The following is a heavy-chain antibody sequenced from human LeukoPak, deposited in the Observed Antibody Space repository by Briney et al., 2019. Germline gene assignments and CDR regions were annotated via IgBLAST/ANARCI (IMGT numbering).Heavy chain of an antibody. CDR2: IYPGDSDT. J-gene: IGHJ4*02. CDR3: ARHLPDYDILTGYYYYFDY. D-gene: IGHD3-9*01. V-gene: IGHV5-51*01. Sequence: GESLKISCKGSGYSFTSYWLGWVRQMPGKGLEWMGIIYPGDSDTRYSPSFQGQVTISADKSISTAYLQWSSLKASDTAMYYCARHLPDYDILTGYYYYFDYWGQGTLGTVSS. CDR1: GYSFTSYW.